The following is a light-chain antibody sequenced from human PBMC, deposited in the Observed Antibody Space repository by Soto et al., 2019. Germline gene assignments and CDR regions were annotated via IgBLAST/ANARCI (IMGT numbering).Light chain of an antibody. Sequence: DIQMTQSPSTLSASVGDRVTITCRASQSIGSWLAWYQQKPGKAPKLLIYDASSLASGVPSRFSGSGSGTGFTLTISSLQPDDFATYFCQHLHSYPYTFGQGTKLEIK. J-gene: IGKJ2*01. CDR1: QSIGSW. CDR2: DAS. CDR3: QHLHSYPYT. V-gene: IGKV1-5*01.